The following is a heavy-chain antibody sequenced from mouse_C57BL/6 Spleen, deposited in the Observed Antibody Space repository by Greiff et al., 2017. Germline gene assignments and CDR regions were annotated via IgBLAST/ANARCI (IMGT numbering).Heavy chain of an antibody. V-gene: IGHV1-64*01. CDR3: ARDDGYYRAMDY. J-gene: IGHJ4*01. CDR1: GYTFTSYW. Sequence: VQLQQSGAELVKPGASVKLSCKASGYTFTSYWMHWVKQRPGQGLEWIGMIHPNSGSTNYNEKFKSKATLAVDKSSSTAYMQLSSLTSEDSAVYYCARDDGYYRAMDYWGQGTSVTVSS. D-gene: IGHD2-3*01. CDR2: IHPNSGST.